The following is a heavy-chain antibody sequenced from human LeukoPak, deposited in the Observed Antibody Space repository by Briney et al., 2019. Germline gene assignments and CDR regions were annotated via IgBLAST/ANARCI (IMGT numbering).Heavy chain of an antibody. Sequence: GRSLRLSCPASGFTFRSYGMHWVRQAPGKGLEWVAFIWYDGSNKYYADSVKGRFTISRDNSKNTLYLQMNSLRAEDTAVYYCARKASAGDGSWFDPWGQGTLVTVSS. V-gene: IGHV3-33*08. J-gene: IGHJ5*02. CDR3: ARKASAGDGSWFDP. D-gene: IGHD6-13*01. CDR1: GFTFRSYG. CDR2: IWYDGSNK.